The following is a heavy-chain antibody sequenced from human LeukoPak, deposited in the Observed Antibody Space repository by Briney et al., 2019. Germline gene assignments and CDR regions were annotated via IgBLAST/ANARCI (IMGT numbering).Heavy chain of an antibody. V-gene: IGHV1-2*02. CDR1: GYTFTGFY. CDR2: INPKSGGT. Sequence: ASLKVSCTAFGYTFTGFYIHWVRQAPGQGFEKMGWINPKSGGTNYEQNFQGRVTMTRDTSINTAYMELSRLTSDDTAVYYCAVYSSSWYAFDYWGQGTLVTVSS. J-gene: IGHJ4*02. CDR3: AVYSSSWYAFDY. D-gene: IGHD6-13*01.